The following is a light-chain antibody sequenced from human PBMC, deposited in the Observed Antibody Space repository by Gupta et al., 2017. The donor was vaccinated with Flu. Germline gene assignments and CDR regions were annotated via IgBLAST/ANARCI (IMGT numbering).Light chain of an antibody. Sequence: QSALTQPRSVSGSPGQPVIISCTGTSSDAGGYYYVSWYQQHPGKAPKLIIYDVTKRPSGVPDRFSGSKSGNTASLAISGLQAEDEADYYCCSYAGSPYVVLGGGIKLTVL. CDR2: DVT. CDR1: SSDAGGYYY. V-gene: IGLV2-11*01. CDR3: CSYAGSPYVV. J-gene: IGLJ2*01.